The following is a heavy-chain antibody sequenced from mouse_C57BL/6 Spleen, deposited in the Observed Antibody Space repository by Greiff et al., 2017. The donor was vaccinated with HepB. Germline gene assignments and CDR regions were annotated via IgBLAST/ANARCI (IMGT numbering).Heavy chain of an antibody. CDR3: ARAIYYYGSSYYVDY. CDR2: IYPSDSET. CDR1: GYTFTSYW. V-gene: IGHV1-61*01. Sequence: QVQLQQPGAELVRPGSSVKLSCKASGYTFTSYWMDWVKQRPGQGLEWIGNIYPSDSETHYNQKFKDKATLTVDKSSSTAYMQLSSLTSEDSAVYYCARAIYYYGSSYYVDYWGQGTTLTVSS. D-gene: IGHD1-1*01. J-gene: IGHJ2*01.